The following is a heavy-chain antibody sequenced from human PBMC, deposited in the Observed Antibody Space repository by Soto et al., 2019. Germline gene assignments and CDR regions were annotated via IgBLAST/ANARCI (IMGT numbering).Heavy chain of an antibody. J-gene: IGHJ4*02. Sequence: GSLRLSLASSGLTFRSYGMTWVRQAPGKGLEWVSSIIGSGGSTYYADSVKGRFTISRDNSKDTLYLQMNALSAEDTAFYYFAKDRGGFAGGWEYFDYWGQGAMVTVSS. V-gene: IGHV3-23*01. D-gene: IGHD6-19*01. CDR1: GLTFRSYG. CDR2: IIGSGGST. CDR3: AKDRGGFAGGWEYFDY.